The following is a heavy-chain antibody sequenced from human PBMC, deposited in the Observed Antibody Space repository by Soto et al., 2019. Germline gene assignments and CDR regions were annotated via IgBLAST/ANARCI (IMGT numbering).Heavy chain of an antibody. J-gene: IGHJ4*02. CDR2: FYYSGRT. CDR1: GASITSTTYF. CDR3: AKNLPRTGRFDY. V-gene: IGHV4-39*01. Sequence: QLQLQESGPGLVKPSETLTLTCSLSGASITSTTYFWAWIRQPPGKGLEWVGSFYYSGRTHYNPSLRSRVTISVDRSMNQFSLTISSVTAADTAFYYFAKNLPRTGRFDYWCQGTSVTVSS.